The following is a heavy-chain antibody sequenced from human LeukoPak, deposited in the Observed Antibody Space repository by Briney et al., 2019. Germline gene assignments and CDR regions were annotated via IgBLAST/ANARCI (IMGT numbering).Heavy chain of an antibody. Sequence: SETLSLTCTVSGGSFSDYYWSWLRQPPGKGLEWIGYMYYSGSTVYSPSLNSRVTISVDTSKNQFSLKLSSVAAADTAVYYCARFGGYSYGYTPGFDSWGQGTLVSVSS. V-gene: IGHV4-59*01. CDR2: MYYSGST. J-gene: IGHJ4*02. CDR1: GGSFSDYY. CDR3: ARFGGYSYGYTPGFDS. D-gene: IGHD5-18*01.